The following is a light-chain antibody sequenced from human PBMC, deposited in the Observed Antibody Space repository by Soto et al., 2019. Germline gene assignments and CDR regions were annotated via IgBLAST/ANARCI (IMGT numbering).Light chain of an antibody. CDR2: DVR. Sequence: QSVLTQPASVSGSPGQSITISCTGTSSDVGGHNFVSWYQQHPGRAPKLMIYDVRNRPSGVSNRFSGSKSANTASLVISGLQAEDEADYYCSSYSSSDTLDFGGGTQLTVL. CDR3: SSYSSSDTLD. J-gene: IGLJ2*01. V-gene: IGLV2-14*03. CDR1: SSDVGGHNF.